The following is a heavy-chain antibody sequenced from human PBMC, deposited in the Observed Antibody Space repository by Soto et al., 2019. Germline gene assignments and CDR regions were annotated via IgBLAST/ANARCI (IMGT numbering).Heavy chain of an antibody. D-gene: IGHD6-19*01. CDR3: AXXXXXXAXAGSXX. Sequence: GGSLRLSCAASGFTFSSYAMSWVRQAPGKGLEWVSAISGSGGSTYYADSVKGRFTISRDNSKNTLYLQMNSLRAEDTAVYYXAXXXXXXAXAGSXXWGQGTXXXVXX. V-gene: IGHV3-23*01. CDR1: GFTFSSYA. J-gene: IGHJ1*01. CDR2: ISGSGGST.